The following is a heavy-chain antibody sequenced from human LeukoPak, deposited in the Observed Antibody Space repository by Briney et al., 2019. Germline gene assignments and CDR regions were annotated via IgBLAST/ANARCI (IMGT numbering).Heavy chain of an antibody. CDR2: INQSGGT. V-gene: IGHV4-34*01. Sequence: SETLSLTCAVYGGSFSDYSWTWIRQPPGKGLEWIGEINQSGGTNHNPSLMSRVIMSVDTSKNQISLKVSSVTAADTAVYYCARVGYSFSKNDGSRNGPGAYPTKYYYYMDGWGKGTTVTVSS. CDR1: GGSFSDYS. CDR3: ARVGYSFSKNDGSRNGPGAYPTKYYYYMDG. J-gene: IGHJ6*03. D-gene: IGHD5-18*01.